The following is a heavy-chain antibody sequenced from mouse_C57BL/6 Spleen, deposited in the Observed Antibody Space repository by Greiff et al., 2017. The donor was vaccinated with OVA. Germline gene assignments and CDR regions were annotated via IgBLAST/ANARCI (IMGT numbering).Heavy chain of an antibody. CDR1: GYSITSGYY. J-gene: IGHJ1*03. CDR2: ISYDGSN. V-gene: IGHV3-6*01. CDR3: ARVGITTVGYFDV. Sequence: EVQLVESGPGLVKPSQSLSLTCSVTGYSITSGYYWNWIRQFPGNKLEWMGYISYDGSNNYNPSLKNRISITRDTSKNQFFLKLNSVTTEDTATYYCARVGITTVGYFDVWGTGTTVTVSS. D-gene: IGHD1-1*01.